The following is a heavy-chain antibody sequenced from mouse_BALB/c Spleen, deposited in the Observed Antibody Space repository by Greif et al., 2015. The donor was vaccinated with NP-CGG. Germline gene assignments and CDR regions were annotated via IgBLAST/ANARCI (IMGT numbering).Heavy chain of an antibody. V-gene: IGHV1-7*01. CDR1: GYTFTSYW. CDR3: ARSGNYAY. J-gene: IGHJ3*01. D-gene: IGHD2-1*01. CDR2: INPSTGYT. Sequence: QVQLQQPGAELAKPGASVKMSCKASGYTFTSYWMHWVKQRPGQGLEWIGYINPSTGYTEYNQKFKDKATLTADKSSSTAYMQLSSQTSEDSAVYYCARSGNYAYWGQGTLVTVSA.